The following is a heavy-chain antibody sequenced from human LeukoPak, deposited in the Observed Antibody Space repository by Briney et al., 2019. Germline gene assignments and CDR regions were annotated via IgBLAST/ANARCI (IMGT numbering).Heavy chain of an antibody. CDR2: MRRDGNEI. CDR3: ARAGSIAARLLARWFDP. Sequence: GGSLRLSCAASGFTFSSYAMSWVRQAPGKGLEWVANMRRDGNEIYYLDSVRGRFTISRDNAKNSLYLQMNSLRAEDTAVYYCARAGSIAARLLARWFDPWGQGTLVTVSS. V-gene: IGHV3-7*01. D-gene: IGHD6-6*01. CDR1: GFTFSSYA. J-gene: IGHJ5*02.